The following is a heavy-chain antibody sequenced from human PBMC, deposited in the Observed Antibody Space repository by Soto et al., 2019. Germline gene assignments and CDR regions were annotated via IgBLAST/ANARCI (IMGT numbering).Heavy chain of an antibody. J-gene: IGHJ4*02. CDR2: ISYDGSNQ. Sequence: GGSLRLSCAASGFTFNIYGMHWVRQAPDKGLEWVALISYDGSNQYYADSVKGRFTISRDDSKNTLFLQMNSLRADDTAVYYCAKDQASGQGSFDSWGQGTLVTVYS. CDR3: AKDQASGQGSFDS. V-gene: IGHV3-30*18. CDR1: GFTFNIYG.